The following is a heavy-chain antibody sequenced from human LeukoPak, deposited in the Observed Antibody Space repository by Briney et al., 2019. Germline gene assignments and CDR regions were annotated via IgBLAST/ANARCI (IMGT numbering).Heavy chain of an antibody. Sequence: GSLRLSCAASGFTFGSYIMNWVRQAPGKGPEWIGNIYYSGRTLYNPSLWGRVTISADRTKNQFSLTVNSVTAADTAVYFCARPESGGYYFDKWGQGTLVSVSS. D-gene: IGHD3-22*01. CDR2: IYYSGRT. J-gene: IGHJ4*02. V-gene: IGHV4-59*04. CDR1: GFTFGSYI. CDR3: ARPESGGYYFDK.